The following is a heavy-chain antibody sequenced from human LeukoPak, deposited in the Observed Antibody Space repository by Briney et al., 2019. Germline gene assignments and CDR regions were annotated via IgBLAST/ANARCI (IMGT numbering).Heavy chain of an antibody. CDR3: AKDPSYDYVWGSPGRGYAFDI. Sequence: GGSLRLSCAASGFTFSSYAMHWVRQAPGKGLEWVAVISYDGSNKYYADSVKGRFTISRDNSKNTLYLQMNSLRAEDTAVYYCAKDPSYDYVWGSPGRGYAFDIWGQGTMVTVSS. CDR2: ISYDGSNK. V-gene: IGHV3-30-3*01. CDR1: GFTFSSYA. J-gene: IGHJ3*02. D-gene: IGHD3-16*01.